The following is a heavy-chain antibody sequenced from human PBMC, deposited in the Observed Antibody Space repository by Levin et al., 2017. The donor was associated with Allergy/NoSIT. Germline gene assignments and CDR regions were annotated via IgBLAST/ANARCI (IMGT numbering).Heavy chain of an antibody. D-gene: IGHD3-10*01. J-gene: IGHJ5*02. CDR2: ISAYNGNT. V-gene: IGHV1-18*01. CDR1: GYTFTSYG. CDR3: ARFKAPRGSGSYYPLNWFDP. Sequence: ASVKVSCKASGYTFTSYGISWVRQAPGQGLEWMGWISAYNGNTNYAQKLQGRVTMTTDTSTSTAYMELRSLRSDDTAVYYCARFKAPRGSGSYYPLNWFDPWGQGTLVTVSS.